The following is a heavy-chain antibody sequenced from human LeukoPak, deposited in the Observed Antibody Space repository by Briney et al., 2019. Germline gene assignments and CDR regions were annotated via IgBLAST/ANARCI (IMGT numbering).Heavy chain of an antibody. J-gene: IGHJ3*02. D-gene: IGHD3-16*01. V-gene: IGHV3-48*03. CDR3: ARDGGSAAAFDI. CDR1: GFTFSSYE. CDR2: ISSSGSTI. Sequence: PGGSLRLSCAASGFTFSSYEMNWVRQAPGKGLEWVSYISSSGSTIYYADSVKGRFTISRDNAKNSLYLQVNSLRAEDTAVYYCARDGGSAAAFDIWGQGTMVTVSS.